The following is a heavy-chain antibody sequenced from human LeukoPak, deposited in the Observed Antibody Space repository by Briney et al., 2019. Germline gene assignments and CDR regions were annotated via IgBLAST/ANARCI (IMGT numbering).Heavy chain of an antibody. J-gene: IGHJ6*02. Sequence: ASVKVSCKASGYTFTSYGISWVRQAPGQGLEWMGWISAYNGNTNYAQKLQGRVTMTTDTSTSTAYMELRSLRSDDTAVYYCAKTGYGPPYYYYGMDVWGQGTTVTVSS. CDR2: ISAYNGNT. V-gene: IGHV1-18*01. CDR3: AKTGYGPPYYYYGMDV. CDR1: GYTFTSYG. D-gene: IGHD5-18*01.